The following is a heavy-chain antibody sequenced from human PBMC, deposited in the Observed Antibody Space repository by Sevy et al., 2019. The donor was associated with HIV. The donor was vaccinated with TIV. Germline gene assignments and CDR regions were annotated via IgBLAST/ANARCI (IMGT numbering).Heavy chain of an antibody. CDR3: TRHPDSWIQLWFDY. CDR1: GFTFSGSA. Sequence: GSLRLSCAASGFTFSGSAMHWVRQASGKGLEWVGRIRSKANSYATAYAASVKGRFTISRDDSKNTAYLQMNSLKTEDTAVYYCTRHPDSWIQLWFDYWGQGTLVTVSS. V-gene: IGHV3-73*01. CDR2: IRSKANSYAT. D-gene: IGHD5-18*01. J-gene: IGHJ4*02.